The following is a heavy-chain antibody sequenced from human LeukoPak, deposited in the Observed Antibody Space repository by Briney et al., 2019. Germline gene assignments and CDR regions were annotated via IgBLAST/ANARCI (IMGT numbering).Heavy chain of an antibody. CDR3: ARINGRRGNYGWYLDY. J-gene: IGHJ4*02. D-gene: IGHD3-10*01. CDR2: MNPNSGNT. CDR1: GYTFTSYD. V-gene: IGHV1-8*01. Sequence: GASLKLSCKASGYTFTSYDINWVRQATGQGLEWMGWMNPNSGNTGYAHRFQGRVTMTRNTSISTVYMEMSSLRSEDTAVYYCARINGRRGNYGWYLDYWGQGTLVTVSS.